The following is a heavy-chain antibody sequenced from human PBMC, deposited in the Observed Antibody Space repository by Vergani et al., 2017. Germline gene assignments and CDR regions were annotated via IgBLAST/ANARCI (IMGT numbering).Heavy chain of an antibody. D-gene: IGHD3-3*01. V-gene: IGHV4-59*01. Sequence: QVQLQESGPGLVKPSETLSLTCTVSGGSISSYYWSWIRQPPGKGLEWIGYIYYSGSTNYNPSLKSRVTISVDTSKNQFSLKLSSLTAADTAVYYCARESITIFGVGRGDYYYYYGMDVWGQGTTVTVSS. CDR3: ARESITIFGVGRGDYYYYYGMDV. J-gene: IGHJ6*02. CDR2: IYYSGST. CDR1: GGSISSYY.